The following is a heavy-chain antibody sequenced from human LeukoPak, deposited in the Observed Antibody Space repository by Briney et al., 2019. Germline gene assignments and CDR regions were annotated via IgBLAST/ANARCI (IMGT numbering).Heavy chain of an antibody. CDR2: IYYSGST. CDR1: GGSISSYY. Sequence: PSETLSLTCTVSGGSISSYYWSWIRQPPGKGLEWIGYIYYSGSTNYNPSLKSRVTISVDTSKNQFSLKLSSVTAADTAVYYCARGDSYGSPYYFDYWGQGTLVTVSS. J-gene: IGHJ4*02. V-gene: IGHV4-59*01. D-gene: IGHD5-18*01. CDR3: ARGDSYGSPYYFDY.